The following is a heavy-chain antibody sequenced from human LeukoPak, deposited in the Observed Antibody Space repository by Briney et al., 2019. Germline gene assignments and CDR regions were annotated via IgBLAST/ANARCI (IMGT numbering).Heavy chain of an antibody. J-gene: IGHJ5*02. Sequence: SETLSLTCTVSAGSISSYYWSWIRQPPGKGLEWIGFIYYSGSTNYNPSLKSRVTISVDTSKNQFSLKLSSVTAADTAVYYCAREVVFSSDVVIDWFDPWGQGTLVTVSS. CDR3: AREVVFSSDVVIDWFDP. CDR2: IYYSGST. CDR1: AGSISSYY. D-gene: IGHD6-13*01. V-gene: IGHV4-59*01.